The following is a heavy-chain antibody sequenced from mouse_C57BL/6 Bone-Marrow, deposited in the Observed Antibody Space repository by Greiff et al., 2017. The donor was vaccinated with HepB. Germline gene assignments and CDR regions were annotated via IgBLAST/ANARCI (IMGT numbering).Heavy chain of an antibody. CDR2: ISYSGST. V-gene: IGHV3-8*01. D-gene: IGHD1-1*01. Sequence: EVKLVESGPGLAKPSQTLSLTCSVTGYSITSDYWNWIRKFPGNKLEYMGYISYSGSTYYNPSLKSRISITRDTSKNQYYLQLNSVTTEDTATYYCARSPYYYGSSRAMDYWGQGTSVTVSS. CDR3: ARSPYYYGSSRAMDY. J-gene: IGHJ4*01. CDR1: GYSITSDY.